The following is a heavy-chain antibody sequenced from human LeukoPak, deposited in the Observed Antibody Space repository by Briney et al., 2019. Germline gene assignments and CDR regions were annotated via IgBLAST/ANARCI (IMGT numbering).Heavy chain of an antibody. CDR1: GGSISSNSYY. V-gene: IGHV4-39*01. D-gene: IGHD1-26*01. J-gene: IGHJ3*02. Sequence: SETLSLTCTVSGGSISSNSYYWGWISQPPGKGLDWIGSIYYSGSTYYNPSLKSRVTISVDTSKNQFSLKLSSVTAADTAMYYCARLPNSGSYLGHLDIWGQGTMVTVSS. CDR2: IYYSGST. CDR3: ARLPNSGSYLGHLDI.